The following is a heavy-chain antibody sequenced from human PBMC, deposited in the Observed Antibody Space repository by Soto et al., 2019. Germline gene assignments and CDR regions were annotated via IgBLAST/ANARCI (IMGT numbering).Heavy chain of an antibody. D-gene: IGHD1-1*01. CDR1: GITFINAW. Sequence: EVQLVEVGGGLVEPGGSLRLSCAASGITFINAWMSWVRQVPGKGLVWVGRVKTKSAGGTTDYAAPVKGRCTISREDSARTPFLLMNSLTTEDTAVDYCPTVTSNVREMSTTNIPWGQGTLVTVSS. CDR2: VKTKSAGGTT. J-gene: IGHJ5*02. CDR3: PTVTSNVREMSTTNIP. V-gene: IGHV3-15*01.